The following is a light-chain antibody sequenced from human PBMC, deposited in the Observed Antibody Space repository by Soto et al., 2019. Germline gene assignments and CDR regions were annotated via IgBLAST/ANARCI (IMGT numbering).Light chain of an antibody. CDR2: GAS. J-gene: IGKJ1*01. CDR1: QSIDNNY. CDR3: QQYSRAPLT. Sequence: EIVLTHSPGTLSLSPGERATLSCRASQSIDNNYLAWYQQKPGQAPRLVIYGASTRATDIPDRFSASGSGTDFTLTISRLEPEDFAVYYCQQYSRAPLTFGPGTKADIK. V-gene: IGKV3-20*01.